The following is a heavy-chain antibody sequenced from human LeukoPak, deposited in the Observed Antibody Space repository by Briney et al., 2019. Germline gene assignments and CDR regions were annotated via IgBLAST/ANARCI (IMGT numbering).Heavy chain of an antibody. J-gene: IGHJ4*02. CDR2: IYHSGST. CDR1: GGSISSGGYS. D-gene: IGHD7-27*01. V-gene: IGHV4-30-2*01. Sequence: SETLSLTCAVSGGSISSGGYSWSWIRQPPGKGLEWIGYIYHSGSTYYNPSLKSRVTISVDRSKNQFSLKLSSVTAADTAVYYCARLSLGTGEYYFDYWGQGTLVTVSS. CDR3: ARLSLGTGEYYFDY.